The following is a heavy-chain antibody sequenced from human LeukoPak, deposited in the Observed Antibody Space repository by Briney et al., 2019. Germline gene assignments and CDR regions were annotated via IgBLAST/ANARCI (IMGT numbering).Heavy chain of an antibody. CDR2: INHSGST. CDR1: GGSFSGYY. V-gene: IGHV4-34*01. CDR3: ARHLRPSYGDYDKGWFDP. D-gene: IGHD4-17*01. Sequence: SETLSLTCAVYGGSFSGYYWSWIRQPPGKGLEWIGEINHSGSTNYNPSLKSRVTISVDTSKNQFSLKLSSVTAADTAVYYCARHLRPSYGDYDKGWFDPWGQGTLVTVSS. J-gene: IGHJ5*02.